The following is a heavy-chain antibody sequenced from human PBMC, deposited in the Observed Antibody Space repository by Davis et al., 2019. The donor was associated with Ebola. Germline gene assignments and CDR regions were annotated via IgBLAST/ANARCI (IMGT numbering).Heavy chain of an antibody. D-gene: IGHD3-22*01. CDR1: GFTLSDHY. CDR2: ISSDGSNT. CDR3: VRDGAPYYDSSGYPCDV. Sequence: HTGGSLRLSCAASGFTLSDHYMDWVRQAPGKGLVWVSRISSDGSNTAYADSVRGRFTTARDNAKNTLYLQMNSLRAEDTAVYYCVRDGAPYYDSSGYPCDVWGQGTTVTVSS. V-gene: IGHV3-74*01. J-gene: IGHJ6*02.